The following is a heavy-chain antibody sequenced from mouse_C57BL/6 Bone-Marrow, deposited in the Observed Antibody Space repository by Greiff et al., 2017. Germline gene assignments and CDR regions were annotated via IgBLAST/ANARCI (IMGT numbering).Heavy chain of an antibody. Sequence: QVQLQQPGAELVKPGASVKLSCKASGYTFTSYWMHWVKQRPGQGLEWIGMIHPNSGSTNYNEKFKSKATLTVDKSSSTAYMQLSSLTSEDSAVYYCARDDYGSSYDYAMDYWGQGTSVTVSS. CDR1: GYTFTSYW. D-gene: IGHD1-1*01. CDR2: IHPNSGST. CDR3: ARDDYGSSYDYAMDY. J-gene: IGHJ4*01. V-gene: IGHV1-64*01.